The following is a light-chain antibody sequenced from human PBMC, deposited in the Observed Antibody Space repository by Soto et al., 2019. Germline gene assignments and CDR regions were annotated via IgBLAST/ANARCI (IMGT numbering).Light chain of an antibody. J-gene: IGKJ2*01. V-gene: IGKV1-5*03. CDR2: KAS. CDR3: HQYNSYPYT. Sequence: DIQITQSPSTLSASVGDRVTITCRASQSISSWLAWYQQKPGKAPKLLIYKASSLESGVPSRFGGSGSGTEFTVTISSLQPDDFAAYYCHQYNSYPYTFGQGTKLEIK. CDR1: QSISSW.